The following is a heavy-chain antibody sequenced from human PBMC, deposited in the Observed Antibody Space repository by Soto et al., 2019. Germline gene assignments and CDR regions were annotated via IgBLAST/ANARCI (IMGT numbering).Heavy chain of an antibody. Sequence: ASVKVSCKASGYTFTSYDINWVRRATGQGLEWMGWMNPNSGNTGYAQKFQGRVTMTRNTSISTAYMELSSLRSEDTAVYYCARADIRLYYYYGMDVCGQLTTVTVS. V-gene: IGHV1-8*01. J-gene: IGHJ6*02. D-gene: IGHD3-9*01. CDR1: GYTFTSYD. CDR3: ARADIRLYYYYGMDV. CDR2: MNPNSGNT.